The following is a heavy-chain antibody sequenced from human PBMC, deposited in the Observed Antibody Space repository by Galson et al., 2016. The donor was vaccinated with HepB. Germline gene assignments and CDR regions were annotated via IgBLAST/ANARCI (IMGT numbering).Heavy chain of an antibody. CDR3: ARGLAAAWESRAY. CDR2: VNHLGGS. D-gene: IGHD1-26*01. Sequence: ETLSLTCDVFGGSLTNAYWTWIRQPPGKGLEWIGEVNHLGGSTYNPSLKGRGTLSVDMSKSQFSLRLTSVTAADTAVYYCARGLAAAWESRAYWGQCTLVSVSS. J-gene: IGHJ1*01. V-gene: IGHV4-34*01. CDR1: GGSLTNAY.